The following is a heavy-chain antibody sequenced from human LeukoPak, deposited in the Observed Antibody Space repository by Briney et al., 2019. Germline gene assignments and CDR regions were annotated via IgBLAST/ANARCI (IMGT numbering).Heavy chain of an antibody. Sequence: KPSETLSLTCTVSGGSISSHYWSWIRQPPGKGLEWIGYIYYSGSTNYNPSLKSRVTISVDTSKNQFSLKLSSVTAADTAVYYCARAVAGMAFDIWGQGTMVTVSS. D-gene: IGHD6-19*01. J-gene: IGHJ3*02. CDR1: GGSISSHY. CDR2: IYYSGST. V-gene: IGHV4-59*11. CDR3: ARAVAGMAFDI.